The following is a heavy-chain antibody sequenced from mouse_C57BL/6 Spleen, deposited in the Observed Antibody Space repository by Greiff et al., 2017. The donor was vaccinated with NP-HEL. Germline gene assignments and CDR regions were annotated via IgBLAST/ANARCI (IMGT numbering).Heavy chain of an antibody. CDR2: IHPSDSDT. J-gene: IGHJ3*01. Sequence: QVQLQQPGAELVKPGASVKVSCKASGYTFTSYWMHWVKQRPGQGLEWIGRIHPSDSDTNYNQKFKGKATLTVDKSSSTAYMQLSSLTSEDSAVYYCAIRATVVARDWFAYWGQGTLVTVSA. D-gene: IGHD1-1*01. CDR3: AIRATVVARDWFAY. V-gene: IGHV1-74*01. CDR1: GYTFTSYW.